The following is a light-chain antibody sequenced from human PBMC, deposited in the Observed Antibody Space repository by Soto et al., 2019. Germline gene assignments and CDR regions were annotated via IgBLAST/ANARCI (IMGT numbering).Light chain of an antibody. CDR2: GES. CDR3: QQYNNWWT. J-gene: IGKJ1*01. CDR1: QSVSNN. Sequence: EIVMTQSPATLSVSPGERATLSCRASQSVSNNLAWYQKKPGQAPRLLIYGESTRATGIPARFSGSGSGTEFTLTISSLQSEDVAFYFCQQYNNWWTFGQGTRVDIK. V-gene: IGKV3-15*01.